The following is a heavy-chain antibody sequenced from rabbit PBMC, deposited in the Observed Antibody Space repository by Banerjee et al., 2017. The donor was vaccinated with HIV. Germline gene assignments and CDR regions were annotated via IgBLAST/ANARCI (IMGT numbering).Heavy chain of an antibody. V-gene: IGHV1S45*01. Sequence: QEQLEESGGDLVKPEGSLTLTCTASGFSFSSYWMCWVRQAPGKGLEWIACIYSGSSNGPYYASWAKSRFTISKTSSTTVTLQMTSLTAADTATYFCARDTAGVIGWNFNLWGPGTLVTVS. J-gene: IGHJ4*01. CDR2: IYSGSSNGP. CDR1: GFSFSSYW. D-gene: IGHD1-1*01. CDR3: ARDTAGVIGWNFNL.